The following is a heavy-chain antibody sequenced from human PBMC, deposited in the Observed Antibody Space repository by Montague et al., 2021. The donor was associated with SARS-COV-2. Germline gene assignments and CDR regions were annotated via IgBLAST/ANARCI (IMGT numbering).Heavy chain of an antibody. J-gene: IGHJ4*02. CDR2: IYYNGST. CDR1: GGSISSYY. D-gene: IGHD2-15*01. CDR3: ARRALGNCSGGSCYSAFDY. Sequence: SETLSLTCTVSGGSISSYYWSWIRQPPGKGLEWIGYIYYNGSTNYNPSLKSRVTISVDTSKNQFSLKLSSVTAADTAVYYCARRALGNCSGGSCYSAFDYWGQGTLVTVSS. V-gene: IGHV4-59*08.